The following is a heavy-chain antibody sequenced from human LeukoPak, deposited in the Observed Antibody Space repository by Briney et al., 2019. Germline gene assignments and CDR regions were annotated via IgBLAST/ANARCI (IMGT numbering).Heavy chain of an antibody. CDR2: ISGYNGNT. D-gene: IGHD1-26*01. CDR3: ARGGGRDSGRENDY. CDR1: GYTFTRYG. Sequence: ASVKVSCKASGYTFTRYGISWVRQAPGQGLEWVGWISGYNGNTNYAQKLQSRVTMTTDTSTSTVYMELRSLTSDDTAVYYCARGGGRDSGRENDYWGQGTLVTVSS. V-gene: IGHV1-18*01. J-gene: IGHJ4*02.